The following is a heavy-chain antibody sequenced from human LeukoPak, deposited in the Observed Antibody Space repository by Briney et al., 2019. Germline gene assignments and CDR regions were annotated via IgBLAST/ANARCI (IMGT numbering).Heavy chain of an antibody. V-gene: IGHV3-30*02. CDR3: ASEDSSGYSPRY. D-gene: IGHD3-22*01. Sequence: GGSLRLFCVASIFTFSNYGMHWVRQAPGKGLEWVAFIRYDGSNELYADSVKGRFTISRDNSKNTLYLQMNSLRVEDTAVYYRASEDSSGYSPRYWGQGTLVTVSS. CDR1: IFTFSNYG. CDR2: IRYDGSNE. J-gene: IGHJ4*02.